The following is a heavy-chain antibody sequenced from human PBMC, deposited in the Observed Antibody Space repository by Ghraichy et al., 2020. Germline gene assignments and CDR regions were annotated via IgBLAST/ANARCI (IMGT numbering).Heavy chain of an antibody. CDR1: RFTVNTYE. J-gene: IGHJ4*02. CDR3: SKTNAHSGGTSLYYFDY. Sequence: GESLNISCAASRFTVNTYEMPWVRQAPGRGLEWVSSISGGSTESADSRKGRFTLSRDKSENPLHLQMNHLRVDDTAVCDCSKTNAHSGGTSLYYFDYWGQGTLVTVSS. D-gene: IGHD4-23*01. CDR2: ISGGST. V-gene: IGHV3-38-3*01.